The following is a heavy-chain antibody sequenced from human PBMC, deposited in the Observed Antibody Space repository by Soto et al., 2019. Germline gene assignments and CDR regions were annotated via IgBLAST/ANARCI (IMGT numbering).Heavy chain of an antibody. D-gene: IGHD5-18*01. CDR1: GFTVSTNY. J-gene: IGHJ3*02. V-gene: IGHV3-53*01. CDR2: IYIGGST. Sequence: PWGSLRLSCAASGFTVSTNYMNWVRQAPGKRLEWVSVIYIGGSTYYADSVKGRFTISRDNSKNTLYLQMNGLVAEDTAVYYCATQRKLVDTEMLTSGDAFDIWGQGTMVTVS. CDR3: ATQRKLVDTEMLTSGDAFDI.